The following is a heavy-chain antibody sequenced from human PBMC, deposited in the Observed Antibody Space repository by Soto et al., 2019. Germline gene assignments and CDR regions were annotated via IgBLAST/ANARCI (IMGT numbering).Heavy chain of an antibody. CDR3: ATSSGSGSQAFDY. Sequence: QVHLVQSGAELKKPGSSVRVSCNASVDTFNFYTINWVRQAPGLGLEWMGRTNPILSMSNSALKFQGRLSISADKSTRTAYMDRRSLRYDDTAVYYCATSSGSGSQAFDYWGQGALVTVSS. D-gene: IGHD3-10*01. V-gene: IGHV1-69*02. CDR2: TNPILSMS. CDR1: VDTFNFYT. J-gene: IGHJ4*02.